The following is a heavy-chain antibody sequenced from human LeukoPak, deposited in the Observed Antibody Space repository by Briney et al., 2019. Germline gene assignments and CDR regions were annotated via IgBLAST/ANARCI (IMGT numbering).Heavy chain of an antibody. CDR1: GGTFSSYA. J-gene: IGHJ1*01. Sequence: SCKASGGTFSSYAMSWVRQAPGKGLEWISSIGGSGGSTYYADSVRGRFTISRDNSKNTLYLQMNSLKAEDTALYYCAKDWEYYDSSGYKSFAEYFQHWGQGTLVTVSS. CDR3: AKDWEYYDSSGYKSFAEYFQH. CDR2: IGGSGGST. D-gene: IGHD3-22*01. V-gene: IGHV3-23*01.